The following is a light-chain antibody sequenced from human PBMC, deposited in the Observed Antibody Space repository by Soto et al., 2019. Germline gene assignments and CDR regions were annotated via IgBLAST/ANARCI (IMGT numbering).Light chain of an antibody. CDR2: AAS. CDR1: QDISSY. CDR3: QQYNDWPLT. Sequence: IQVTQSPSSLSASVGDRVTITCRASQDISSYLAWYQQKPGKAPTLLIYAASTLQSGVPSRFSGSGSGTEFTLTISSLQSEDFALYYCQQYNDWPLTFGQGTKVDIK. J-gene: IGKJ1*01. V-gene: IGKV1-9*01.